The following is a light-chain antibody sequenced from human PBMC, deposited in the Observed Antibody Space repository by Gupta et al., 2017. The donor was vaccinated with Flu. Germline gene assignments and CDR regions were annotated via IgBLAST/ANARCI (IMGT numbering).Light chain of an antibody. Sequence: DIQMTQSPSSLSASVGGRVTITCQASQDITTFLSWYQQKPGKAPKLLIYGASILQTGVPSRFSGSGSGKDFTFTISYRQPEDVATYYCQQYENLFSLTFGGGTKVEI. CDR3: QQYENLFSLT. CDR2: GAS. J-gene: IGKJ4*01. V-gene: IGKV1-33*01. CDR1: QDITTF.